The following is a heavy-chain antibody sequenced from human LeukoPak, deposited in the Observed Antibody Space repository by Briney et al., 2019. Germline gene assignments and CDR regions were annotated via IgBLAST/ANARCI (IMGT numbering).Heavy chain of an antibody. CDR3: TRGQSARGQSASFHY. V-gene: IGHV3-7*01. J-gene: IGHJ4*02. D-gene: IGHD2/OR15-2a*01. Sequence: GGSLRLSCAASGFTFSSYAMRWVRQAPGKGLEWVASIKEDGIEKYYVDSVKGRFTVSTDNTKNSLYLQMNSLRAEDTAVYYCTRGQSARGQSASFHYWGQGALVTVSS. CDR1: GFTFSSYA. CDR2: IKEDGIEK.